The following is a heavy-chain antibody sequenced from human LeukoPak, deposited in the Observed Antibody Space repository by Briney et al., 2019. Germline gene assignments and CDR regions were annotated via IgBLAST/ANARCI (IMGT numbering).Heavy chain of an antibody. D-gene: IGHD6-19*01. CDR2: ISGSGGTT. Sequence: SGRSLRLSCAASGFTFSDYAMSWVRQAPGKGLEWVSAISGSGGTTYYADSVKGRFTISRDTSKTTLYLQMNSLRAEDTAVYYCAKGTLVAGATVFDYWGQGTPVTVSS. J-gene: IGHJ4*02. V-gene: IGHV3-23*01. CDR1: GFTFSDYA. CDR3: AKGTLVAGATVFDY.